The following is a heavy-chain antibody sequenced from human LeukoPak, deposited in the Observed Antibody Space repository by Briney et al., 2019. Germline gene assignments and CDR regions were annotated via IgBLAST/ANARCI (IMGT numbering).Heavy chain of an antibody. Sequence: GGSLRLSCAASGYTFSSYEMNWVRQAPGKGLEWVSYISSSGSTIYYADSVKGRFTISRDNAKNPLYLQMNSLRAEDTAVYYCARDTGAYYDSGGLDYWGQGTLVTVSS. J-gene: IGHJ4*02. D-gene: IGHD3-22*01. CDR2: ISSSGSTI. V-gene: IGHV3-48*03. CDR1: GYTFSSYE. CDR3: ARDTGAYYDSGGLDY.